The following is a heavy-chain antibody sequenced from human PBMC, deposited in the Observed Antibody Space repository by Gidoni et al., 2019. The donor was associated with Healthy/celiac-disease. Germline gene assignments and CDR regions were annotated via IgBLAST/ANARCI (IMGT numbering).Heavy chain of an antibody. CDR3: AKEAGWAGGYYGMDV. CDR2: ISGSGGST. V-gene: IGHV3-23*01. J-gene: IGHJ6*02. D-gene: IGHD6-19*01. Sequence: EVQLLESGGGLVQPGGSLRLSCPASGFPFSRYAMSWVRQAPGKGLEWVSAISGSGGSTYYADSVKGRFTISRDNSKNTLYLQMNSLRAEDTAVYYCAKEAGWAGGYYGMDVWGQGTTVTVSS. CDR1: GFPFSRYA.